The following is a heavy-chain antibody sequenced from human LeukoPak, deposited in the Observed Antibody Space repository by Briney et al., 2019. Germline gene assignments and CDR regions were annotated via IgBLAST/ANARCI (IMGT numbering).Heavy chain of an antibody. CDR3: ARILSDYGGNSVDY. CDR2: IIPIFGTP. D-gene: IGHD4-23*01. CDR1: GDTFSSYA. V-gene: IGHV1-69*13. J-gene: IGHJ4*02. Sequence: SVKVSCKTSGDTFSSYAISWVRQAPGQGLEWMGGIIPIFGTPNYAQKFQGRVTITADESTRTVYMGLSSLRSEDTAVYYCARILSDYGGNSVDYWGQGTLVTVSS.